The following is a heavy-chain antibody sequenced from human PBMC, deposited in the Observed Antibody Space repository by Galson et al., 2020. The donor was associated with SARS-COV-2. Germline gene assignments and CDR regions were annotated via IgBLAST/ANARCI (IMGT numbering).Heavy chain of an antibody. D-gene: IGHD6-13*01. CDR3: VRLKLGMAAFGEGYCLVY. V-gene: IGHV2-70*11. CDR2: IDWDDDK. CDR1: GFSLSTSGMC. Sequence: ESGPTLVKPTQTLTLTCTFSGFSLSTSGMCVSWIRQPPGKALEWLARIDWDDDKYYSTSLKTRLTISKDTSKNQVVLTMTNMDPVDTATYYCVRLKLGMAAFGEGYCLVYGGQGTLVTVSA. J-gene: IGHJ4*02.